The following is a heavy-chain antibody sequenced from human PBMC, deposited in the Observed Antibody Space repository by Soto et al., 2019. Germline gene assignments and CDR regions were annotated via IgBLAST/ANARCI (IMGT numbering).Heavy chain of an antibody. CDR3: ASLAAPGTTHFDF. V-gene: IGHV4-39*01. D-gene: IGHD6-13*01. CDR2: IYYSGNT. CDR1: GGSLGSSSYY. J-gene: IGHJ4*02. Sequence: SETLSLTCTVSGGSLGSSSYYWGWIRQSPGKGLEWIGNIYYSGNTFYNPSLKSRVTISVDTFKNQFYLHLSSVTAADTAIFYCASLAAPGTTHFDFWGQGTLVTVSS.